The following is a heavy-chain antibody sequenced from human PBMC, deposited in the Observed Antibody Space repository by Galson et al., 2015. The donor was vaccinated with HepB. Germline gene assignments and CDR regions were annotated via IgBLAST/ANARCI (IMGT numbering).Heavy chain of an antibody. Sequence: SLRLSCAASGFTFSSYGMHWVRQAPGKGLEWVAVISYDGSNKYYADSVKGRFTISRDNSKNTLYLQMNSLRAEDTAVYYCAKDLGDIVLMVYWVPSSHYYGMDVWGQGTTVTVSS. V-gene: IGHV3-30*18. CDR1: GFTFSSYG. D-gene: IGHD2-8*01. CDR3: AKDLGDIVLMVYWVPSSHYYGMDV. J-gene: IGHJ6*02. CDR2: ISYDGSNK.